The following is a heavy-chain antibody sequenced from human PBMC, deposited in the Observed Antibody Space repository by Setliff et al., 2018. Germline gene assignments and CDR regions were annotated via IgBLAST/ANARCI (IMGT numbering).Heavy chain of an antibody. V-gene: IGHV4-39*07. D-gene: IGHD3-22*01. CDR1: GGSINNYY. Sequence: LETLSLTCTVSGGSINNYYWGWIRQPPGKGLEWIGSIYYSGSTYYNPSLKSRVTMSIDTSKNQFSLKLTSVTAADTAVYYCARDHLVGYDSRGYFPWGQGTLVTVSS. CDR2: IYYSGST. J-gene: IGHJ5*02. CDR3: ARDHLVGYDSRGYFP.